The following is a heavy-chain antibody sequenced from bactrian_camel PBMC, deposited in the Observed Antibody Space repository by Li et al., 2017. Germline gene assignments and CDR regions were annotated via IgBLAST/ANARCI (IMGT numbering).Heavy chain of an antibody. D-gene: IGHD1*01. Sequence: VQLVESGGGLVQPGGSLRLSCAASGFTFSSYAMRWVRQAPGKGLEWVSDIDASSGETYYSDSVKGRFTISRDDAKNTLYLQLNSLKTDDTAMYYCAKSFRAVASYYAMDYWGKGTQVTVS. V-gene: IGHV3S31*01. J-gene: IGHJ7*01. CDR1: GFTFSSYA. CDR2: IDASSGET.